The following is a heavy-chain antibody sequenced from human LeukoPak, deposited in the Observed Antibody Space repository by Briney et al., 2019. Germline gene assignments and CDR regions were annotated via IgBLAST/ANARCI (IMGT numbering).Heavy chain of an antibody. CDR3: ARGTTIFGVVTPYYYYYYMDV. D-gene: IGHD3-3*01. CDR1: GGSISSYY. V-gene: IGHV4-4*07. Sequence: ASETLSLTCTVSGGSISSYYWSWIRQPAGKGLEWIGRIYTSGSTNYNPSLKSRVTMSVDTSKSQFSLKLSSVTAADTAVYYCARGTTIFGVVTPYYYYYYMDVWGKGTTVTVSS. CDR2: IYTSGST. J-gene: IGHJ6*03.